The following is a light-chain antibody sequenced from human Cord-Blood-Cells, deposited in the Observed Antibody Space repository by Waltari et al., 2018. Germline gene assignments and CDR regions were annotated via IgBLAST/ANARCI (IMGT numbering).Light chain of an antibody. V-gene: IGLV5-45*01. CDR3: MIWHSSAWV. J-gene: IGLJ3*02. Sequence: QAVLTQPASLSASPGASASLSCTLRCGINVGTYSIYSYQHNPGSPPQYLLRYKSDSDKQQGSGVPSRFSGSKDASANAGILLISGLQSEDEADYYCMIWHSSAWVFGGGTKLTVL. CDR2: YKSDSDK. CDR1: CGINVGTYS.